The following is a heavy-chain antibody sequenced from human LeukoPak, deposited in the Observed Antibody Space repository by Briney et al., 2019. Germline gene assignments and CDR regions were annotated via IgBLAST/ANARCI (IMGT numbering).Heavy chain of an antibody. CDR3: ARGDYQGFYYFDC. D-gene: IGHD2-2*01. CDR1: GFPVSRNY. V-gene: IGHV3-66*01. Sequence: GGSLRLSCAGSGFPVSRNYMSWVRQAPGKGLEWVSVIYSGGSTYYADSVKGRFTISTDNSKNTLNLQMNSLRAEDTAVYYCARGDYQGFYYFDCWGQGTLVTVSS. CDR2: IYSGGST. J-gene: IGHJ4*02.